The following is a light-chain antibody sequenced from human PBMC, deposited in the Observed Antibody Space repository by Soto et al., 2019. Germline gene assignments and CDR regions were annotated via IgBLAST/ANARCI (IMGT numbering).Light chain of an antibody. CDR1: QSISSW. J-gene: IGKJ2*01. CDR3: QQSISYSPYT. CDR2: EAS. V-gene: IGKV1-5*01. Sequence: DIHMTQSPSTLSASVGDRVTITCRASQSISSWLAWYQQKPGKAPKLLIYEASTLKSGVPSRFSGGGSGTEFTLTISSLQPDHFATYYCQQSISYSPYTLGQWTRLEIK.